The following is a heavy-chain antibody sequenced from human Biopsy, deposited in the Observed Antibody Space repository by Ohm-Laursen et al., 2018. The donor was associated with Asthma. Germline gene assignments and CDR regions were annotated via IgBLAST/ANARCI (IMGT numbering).Heavy chain of an antibody. CDR2: IIPIFGTA. V-gene: IGHV1-69*13. D-gene: IGHD5-12*01. CDR3: ARHPYVDGSDNYHYRGNDYYLGMDV. J-gene: IGHJ6*02. CDR1: GGTFSSYS. Sequence: SVKVSCKASGGTFSSYSVSWVRQAPGQGLEWMGGIIPIFGTANYAQEFQGRVTITADESTSTAYMELSSLRSEDTAVYYCARHPYVDGSDNYHYRGNDYYLGMDVWGQGTTVTVSS.